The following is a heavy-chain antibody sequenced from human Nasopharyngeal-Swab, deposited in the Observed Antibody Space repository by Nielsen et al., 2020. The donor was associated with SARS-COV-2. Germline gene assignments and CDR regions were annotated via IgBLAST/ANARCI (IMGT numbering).Heavy chain of an antibody. CDR1: GFIFRSYW. V-gene: IGHV3-74*01. J-gene: IGHJ6*02. Sequence: GASLERYRAASGFIFRSYWMHWVRQPPGKGLVWVSRIKSDGSSTSYADSVKGRFNISRDNAKNTLFLQMNSLRAEDTAVYYCARESIAAAGPGIDVWGQGTTVTVSS. CDR3: ARESIAAAGPGIDV. CDR2: IKSDGSST. D-gene: IGHD6-13*01.